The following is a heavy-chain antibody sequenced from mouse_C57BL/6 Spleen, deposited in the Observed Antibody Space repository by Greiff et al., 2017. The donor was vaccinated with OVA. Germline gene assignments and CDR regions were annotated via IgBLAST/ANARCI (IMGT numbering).Heavy chain of an antibody. CDR1: GFTFSNYW. Sequence: DVMLVESGGGLVQPGGSMKLSCVASGFTFSNYWMNWVRQSPEKGLEWVAQIRLKSDNYATHYAESVKGRFTISRDDSKSSVYLQMNNLRAEDTGIYYCTGGPRFAYWGQGTLVTVSA. CDR2: IRLKSDNYAT. CDR3: TGGPRFAY. V-gene: IGHV6-3*01. J-gene: IGHJ3*01.